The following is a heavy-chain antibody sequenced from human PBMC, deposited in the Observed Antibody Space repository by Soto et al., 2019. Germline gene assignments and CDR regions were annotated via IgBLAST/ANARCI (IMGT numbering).Heavy chain of an antibody. CDR2: FSGSGERT. CDR3: AKGLIYESRLDS. D-gene: IGHD3-3*01. V-gene: IGHV3-23*01. Sequence: EVHLLESGGGLVQPGGSLRLSCAASGFTFSSYAMFWVRQAPGRGLEWVSGFSGSGERTYYADSVKGRFTISRDNSKDTLYLQMNSLRAEDPAVYYCAKGLIYESRLDSWGQGTLVTVSS. CDR1: GFTFSSYA. J-gene: IGHJ4*02.